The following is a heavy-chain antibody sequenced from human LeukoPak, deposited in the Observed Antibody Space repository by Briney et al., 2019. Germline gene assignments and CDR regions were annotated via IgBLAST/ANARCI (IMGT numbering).Heavy chain of an antibody. J-gene: IGHJ4*02. CDR2: INPNSGDR. D-gene: IGHD6-19*01. Sequence: ASVKVSCKASGYTFTGYYMHWVRQAPGQGLEWLGWINPNSGDRNSAQKFQGRVTMTRDTSISTVYMELSRLGRDDTAVYYCAREGWDQRDTAAFDHWGQGTLVTVSS. CDR3: AREGWDQRDTAAFDH. V-gene: IGHV1-2*02. CDR1: GYTFTGYY.